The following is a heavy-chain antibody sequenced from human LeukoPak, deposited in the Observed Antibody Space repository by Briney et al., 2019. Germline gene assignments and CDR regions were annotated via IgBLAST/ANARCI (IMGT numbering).Heavy chain of an antibody. J-gene: IGHJ4*02. Sequence: GGSLRLSCAASGFTFSSYGMHWVRPAPGKGLEWVAFVRNDGSNTYYVDSLKGRFTISRDNSKGTVYLQMNSLRAEDSAVYYWATSVGFYDTSGYYPLWGQGTLVTVSS. D-gene: IGHD3-22*01. V-gene: IGHV3-30*02. CDR3: ATSVGFYDTSGYYPL. CDR2: VRNDGSNT. CDR1: GFTFSSYG.